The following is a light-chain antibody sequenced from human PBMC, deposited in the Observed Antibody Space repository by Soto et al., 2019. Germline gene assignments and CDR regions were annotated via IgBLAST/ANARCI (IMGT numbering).Light chain of an antibody. CDR2: EVV. Sequence: QSALTQPASVSGSPGQSITISCTGSSSDVGPYNLVSWYQHHPGKAPKLMISEVVKRPSGVSNRFSGSKSGNTASLTISGLQAEDEADYYGCSYAGSSMFVFGGGTKVTVL. CDR1: SSDVGPYNL. J-gene: IGLJ2*01. V-gene: IGLV2-23*02. CDR3: CSYAGSSMFV.